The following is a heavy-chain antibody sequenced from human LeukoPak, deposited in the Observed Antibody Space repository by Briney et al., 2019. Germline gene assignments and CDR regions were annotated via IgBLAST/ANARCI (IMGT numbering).Heavy chain of an antibody. J-gene: IGHJ3*02. CDR2: ISYDGSNK. V-gene: IGHV3-30*18. Sequence: GGSLRVSCAASGFTFSSYGMHWVRQAPGKGLECVAVISYDGSNKYYADSVKGRFTISRDNSKNTLYLQMNSLRAEDTAVYYCAKDKPIVVVPAAVDAFDIWGQGTMVTVSS. D-gene: IGHD2-2*01. CDR1: GFTFSSYG. CDR3: AKDKPIVVVPAAVDAFDI.